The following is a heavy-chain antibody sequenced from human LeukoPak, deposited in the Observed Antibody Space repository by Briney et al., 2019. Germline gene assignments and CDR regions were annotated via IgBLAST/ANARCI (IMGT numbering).Heavy chain of an antibody. J-gene: IGHJ4*02. CDR1: GGSFSGYY. CDR2: INHSGST. Sequence: SETLSLTCAVYGGSFSGYYGSWSRQPPGKGLEWVGEINHSGSTNYNPSLKGRVTISVDTSKNQFSLKRSSVTAADTAVYYCATGIAAPAGYWGQGTLVTVSS. V-gene: IGHV4-34*01. CDR3: ATGIAAPAGY. D-gene: IGHD6-13*01.